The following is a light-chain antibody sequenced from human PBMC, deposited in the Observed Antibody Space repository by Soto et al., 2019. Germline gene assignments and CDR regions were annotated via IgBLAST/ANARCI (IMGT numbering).Light chain of an antibody. V-gene: IGKV3-20*01. J-gene: IGKJ1*01. CDR2: GAS. CDR3: QVYGSSPWT. CDR1: QSVSSSY. Sequence: EIVLTQSPGTLSLSPGERATLSCRTSQSVSSSYLAWYQQTPGQAPRLFIFGASNRATGIPDRFSGSGSGTDFTLTITRLEPEDFAVYCCQVYGSSPWTFGQGTKVEVK.